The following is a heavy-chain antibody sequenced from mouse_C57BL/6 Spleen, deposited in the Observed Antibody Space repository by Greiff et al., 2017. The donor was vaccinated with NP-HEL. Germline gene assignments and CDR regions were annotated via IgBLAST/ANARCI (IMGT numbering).Heavy chain of an antibody. Sequence: QVQLQQPGAELVRPGSSVKLSCKASGYTFTSYWMHWVKQRPIQGLEGIGNIDPSDSETPYNQKFKDKATLTVDKSSSTAYMQLSSLTSEDSAVYYCARTHDYYYAMDYWGQGTSVTVSS. CDR3: ARTHDYYYAMDY. CDR1: GYTFTSYW. J-gene: IGHJ4*01. D-gene: IGHD2-4*01. CDR2: IDPSDSET. V-gene: IGHV1-52*01.